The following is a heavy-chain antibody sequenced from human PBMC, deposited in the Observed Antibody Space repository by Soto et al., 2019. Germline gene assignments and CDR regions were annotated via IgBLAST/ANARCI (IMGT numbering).Heavy chain of an antibody. D-gene: IGHD3-22*01. V-gene: IGHV3-13*01. Sequence: GGSLRLSCAASGFTFSSYDMHWVRQATGKGLEWVSAIGTAGDTYYPGSVKGRFTISRENAKNTLYLQMNSLRAEDTAVYYCAKDAMIVVDPNIGCNAFDIWGQGTMVTVSS. J-gene: IGHJ3*02. CDR1: GFTFSSYD. CDR2: IGTAGDT. CDR3: AKDAMIVVDPNIGCNAFDI.